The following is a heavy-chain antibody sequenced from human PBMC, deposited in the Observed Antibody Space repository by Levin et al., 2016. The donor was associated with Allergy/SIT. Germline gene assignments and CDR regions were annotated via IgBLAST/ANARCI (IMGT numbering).Heavy chain of an antibody. CDR2: INAGNGNT. CDR1: GYTFTSYA. D-gene: IGHD3-22*01. J-gene: IGHJ3*02. V-gene: IGHV1-3*01. Sequence: ASVKVSCKASGYTFTSYAMHWVRQAPGQRLEWMGWINAGNGNTKYSQKFQGRVTITRDTSASTAYMELSSLRSEDTAVYYCARDSDYYDSSGYRVAEAFDIWGQGTMVTVSS. CDR3: ARDSDYYDSSGYRVAEAFDI.